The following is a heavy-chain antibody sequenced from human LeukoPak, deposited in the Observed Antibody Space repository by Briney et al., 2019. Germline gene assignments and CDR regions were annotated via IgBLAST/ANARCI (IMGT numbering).Heavy chain of an antibody. CDR1: GFTFSRYG. D-gene: IGHD3-3*01. J-gene: IGHJ6*02. Sequence: QPGGSLRLSCAASGFTFSRYGMNWVRQAPGKGLEWVSYISDSSSTIYYADSVKGRFTIPRDNAKNSLYLQMTSLRDEDTAVFYCARDLRFSTALDVWGQGTMVTVSS. V-gene: IGHV3-48*02. CDR3: ARDLRFSTALDV. CDR2: ISDSSSTI.